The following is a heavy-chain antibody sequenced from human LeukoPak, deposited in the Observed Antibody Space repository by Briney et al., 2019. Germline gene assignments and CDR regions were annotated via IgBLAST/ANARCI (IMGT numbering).Heavy chain of an antibody. Sequence: PGGSLRLSCAASGSTFTTYWMSWVRQAPGKGLEWVANIRQDGSEKYYVDSVKGRFTISRDNAKNSLYLQMNSLRAEDTAVYYCATYSGSNAREFQYWGQGTLVTVSS. CDR3: ATYSGSNAREFQY. CDR1: GSTFTTYW. CDR2: IRQDGSEK. D-gene: IGHD4-23*01. J-gene: IGHJ1*01. V-gene: IGHV3-7*01.